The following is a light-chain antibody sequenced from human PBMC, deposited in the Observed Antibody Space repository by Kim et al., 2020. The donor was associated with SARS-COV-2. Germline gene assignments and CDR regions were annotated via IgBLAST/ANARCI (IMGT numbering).Light chain of an antibody. CDR3: QQCNSYSYT. CDR2: DAS. J-gene: IGKJ2*01. Sequence: DIQMTQSPSTLSASVGDRVTITCRASQSISSWLAWYQQKPGKAPKLLIYDASSLERGVSSRFSGSGSGTEFTLTISSLQPDDFATYYCQQCNSYSYTFGQGTKLEIK. CDR1: QSISSW. V-gene: IGKV1-5*01.